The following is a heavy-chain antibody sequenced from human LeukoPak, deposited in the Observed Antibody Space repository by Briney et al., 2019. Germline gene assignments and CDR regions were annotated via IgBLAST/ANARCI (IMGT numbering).Heavy chain of an antibody. V-gene: IGHV3-23*01. D-gene: IGHD6-19*01. CDR3: ARRSGIAVAGAFDY. J-gene: IGHJ4*02. CDR1: GFTVSSNY. Sequence: GGSLRLSCAASGFTVSSNYMSWVRQAPGKGLEWVSGISGSGDSTYYADSVKGRFTISRDNSKNTLYLQMNSLRAEDTAVYYCARRSGIAVAGAFDYWGQGTLVTVSS. CDR2: ISGSGDST.